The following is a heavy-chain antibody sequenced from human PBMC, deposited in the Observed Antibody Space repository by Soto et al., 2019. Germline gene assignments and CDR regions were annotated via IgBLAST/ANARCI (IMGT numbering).Heavy chain of an antibody. Sequence: PGGSLRLSCAASGFTFSSYAMSWVRQAPGKGLEWVSAISGSGGSTYYADSVKGRFTISRDNSKNSLYLQMNSLRDEDTSVYSCARVRGGYYLDLWGRGTLVTVSS. D-gene: IGHD6-13*01. CDR3: ARVRGGYYLDL. J-gene: IGHJ2*01. V-gene: IGHV3-23*01. CDR2: ISGSGGST. CDR1: GFTFSSYA.